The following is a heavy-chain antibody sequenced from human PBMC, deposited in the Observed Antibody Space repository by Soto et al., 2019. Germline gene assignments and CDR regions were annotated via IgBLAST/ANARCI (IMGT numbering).Heavy chain of an antibody. CDR1: GYTLTELS. D-gene: IGHD3-9*01. CDR3: ATISRSKVLRYFDRLLYGPRNWFDP. Sequence: ASVKVSCKVSGYTLTELSMHWVRQAPGKGLEWMGGFDPEDGETIYAQKFQGRVTMTEDTSTDTAYMELSSLRSEDTAVYYCATISRSKVLRYFDRLLYGPRNWFDPWGQGTLVTVSS. CDR2: FDPEDGET. J-gene: IGHJ5*02. V-gene: IGHV1-24*01.